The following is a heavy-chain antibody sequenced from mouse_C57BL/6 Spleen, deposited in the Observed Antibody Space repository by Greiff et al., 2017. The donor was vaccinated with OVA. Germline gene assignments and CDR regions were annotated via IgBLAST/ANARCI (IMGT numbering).Heavy chain of an antibody. CDR2: ISYDGSN. CDR3: ARDQAGFFDY. J-gene: IGHJ2*01. V-gene: IGHV3-6*01. Sequence: LQESGPGLVKPSQSLSLTCSVTGYSITSGYYWNWIRQFPGNKLEWMGYISYDGSNNYNPSLKNRISITRDTSKNQFFLKLNSVTTEDTATYYCARDQAGFFDYWGQGTTLTVSS. CDR1: GYSITSGYY.